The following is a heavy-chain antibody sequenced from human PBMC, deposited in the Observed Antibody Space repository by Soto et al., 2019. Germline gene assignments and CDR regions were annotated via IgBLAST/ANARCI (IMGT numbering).Heavy chain of an antibody. Sequence: SCAASGFTFSSYAMSWVRQAPGKGLEWVSAISGSGGSTYYADSVKGRFTISRDNSKNTLYLQMNSLRAEDTAVYYCARVRQLVGYFYYYMDVWGKGTTVTVSS. CDR2: ISGSGGST. CDR1: GFTFSSYA. J-gene: IGHJ6*03. CDR3: ARVRQLVGYFYYYMDV. V-gene: IGHV3-23*01. D-gene: IGHD6-6*01.